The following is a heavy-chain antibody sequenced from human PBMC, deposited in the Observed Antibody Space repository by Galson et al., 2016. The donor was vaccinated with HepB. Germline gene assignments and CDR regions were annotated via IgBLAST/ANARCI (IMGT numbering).Heavy chain of an antibody. J-gene: IGHJ6*02. CDR3: VRDSGSWSGPRYYYNMDI. D-gene: IGHD3-3*01. V-gene: IGHV3-64D*08. CDR1: GFTFTSYA. CDR2: ISRDGRTT. Sequence: SLRLSCAVSGFTFTSYAMHWVRQAPGKGLDYVSLISRDGRTTYYGASVKGRFTVSRDNSENTLYLQMSRLRGEDTAVYYCVRDSGSWSGPRYYYNMDIWGQGTTVTVSS.